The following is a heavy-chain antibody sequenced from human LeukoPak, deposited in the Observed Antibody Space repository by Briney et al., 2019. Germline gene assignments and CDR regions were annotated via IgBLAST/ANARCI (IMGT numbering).Heavy chain of an antibody. D-gene: IGHD4/OR15-4a*01. CDR1: GGSFSGYY. CDR2: INHSGST. Sequence: SETLSLTCAVYGGSFSGYYWSWIHQPPGKGLEWIGEINHSGSTNYNPSLKSRVTISVDTSKNQFSLKLSSVTAADTAVYCCARGRSRSGAGYWGQGTLVTVSS. CDR3: ARGRSRSGAGY. J-gene: IGHJ4*02. V-gene: IGHV4-34*01.